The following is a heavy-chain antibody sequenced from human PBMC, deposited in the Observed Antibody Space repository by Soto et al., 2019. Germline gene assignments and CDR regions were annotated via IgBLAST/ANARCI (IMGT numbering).Heavy chain of an antibody. CDR1: GGSFSGYY. J-gene: IGHJ4*02. V-gene: IGHV4-34*01. D-gene: IGHD2-15*01. Sequence: QVQLQQWGAGLLKPSETLSLTCAVYGGSFSGYYWSWIRQPPGKGLEWIGEINHSGSTNYNPSLKCRVTISVDTSKNQFSLKLSSVTAADTAVYYCARAIAAAGTFCSGGSCYFDYWGQGTLVTVSS. CDR3: ARAIAAAGTFCSGGSCYFDY. CDR2: INHSGST.